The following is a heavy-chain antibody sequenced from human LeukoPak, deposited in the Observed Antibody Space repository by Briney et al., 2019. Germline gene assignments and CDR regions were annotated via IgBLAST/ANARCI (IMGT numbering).Heavy chain of an antibody. D-gene: IGHD1-26*01. Sequence: PSETLSLTCAVYGGSFSGYYWSWIRQPPGKGLEWIGEINHSGSTNYNPSLKSRVTISVDTSKNQFSLKLSSVTAADTAVYYCARQVVGVTLLDYWGQGTLVTVSS. CDR3: ARQVVGVTLLDY. J-gene: IGHJ4*02. V-gene: IGHV4-34*01. CDR2: INHSGST. CDR1: GGSFSGYY.